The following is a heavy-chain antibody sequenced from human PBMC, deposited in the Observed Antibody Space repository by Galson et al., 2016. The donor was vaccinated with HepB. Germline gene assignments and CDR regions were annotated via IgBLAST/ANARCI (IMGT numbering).Heavy chain of an antibody. D-gene: IGHD3-16*01. CDR1: GGTFSSFA. Sequence: SVKVSCKASGGTFSSFAISWVRQAPGQGLEWLGGMIPMLATAHYAQKFQGRVTVSADESTSTAYMELSSLRSDDTAVYYCARSFWGKYETGYYHYALDVWGQGTTVTVSS. CDR3: ARSFWGKYETGYYHYALDV. CDR2: MIPMLATA. J-gene: IGHJ6*02. V-gene: IGHV1-69*13.